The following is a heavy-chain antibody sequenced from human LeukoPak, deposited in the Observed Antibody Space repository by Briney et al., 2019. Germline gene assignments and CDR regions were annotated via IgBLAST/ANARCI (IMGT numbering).Heavy chain of an antibody. CDR3: ARITYGDFHPFDY. V-gene: IGHV1-2*02. D-gene: IGHD4-17*01. Sequence: ASVKVSCKASGYTFTSYDINWVRQATGQGLEWMGWINPNSGGTNYAQKLQGRVTMTRDTSISTAYMELSRLRSDDTAVYYCARITYGDFHPFDYWGQGTLVTVSS. CDR2: INPNSGGT. CDR1: GYTFTSYD. J-gene: IGHJ4*02.